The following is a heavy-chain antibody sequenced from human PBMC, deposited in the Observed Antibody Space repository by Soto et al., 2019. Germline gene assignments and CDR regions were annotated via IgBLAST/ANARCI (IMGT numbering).Heavy chain of an antibody. D-gene: IGHD1-1*01. V-gene: IGHV4-59*12. CDR1: GGSISSYY. J-gene: IGHJ4*02. CDR2: IYYSGST. CDR3: ARDGNWRLDY. Sequence: SETLSLTCTVSGGSISSYYWSWIRQPPGKGLEWIGYIYYSGSTNYNPSLKSRITISADTSKNQFSLHLTSMTAEDTAVYYCARDGNWRLDYWGQGALVTVSS.